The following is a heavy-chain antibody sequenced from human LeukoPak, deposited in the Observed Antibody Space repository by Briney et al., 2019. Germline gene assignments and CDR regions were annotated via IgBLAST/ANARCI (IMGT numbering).Heavy chain of an antibody. D-gene: IGHD4-17*01. Sequence: GESLKISCKGSGYSFTSYRIGWVRQMPGKGLEWMGIIYPGDSDTRYSPSFQGQVTISADKSISTAYLQWSSLKASDTAMYYCARVAPYGDPGYYFDYWGQGTLVTVSS. V-gene: IGHV5-51*01. CDR3: ARVAPYGDPGYYFDY. J-gene: IGHJ4*02. CDR2: IYPGDSDT. CDR1: GYSFTSYR.